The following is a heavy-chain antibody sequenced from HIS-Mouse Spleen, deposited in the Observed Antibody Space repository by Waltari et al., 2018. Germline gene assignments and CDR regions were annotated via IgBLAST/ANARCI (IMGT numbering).Heavy chain of an antibody. J-gene: IGHJ4*02. CDR2: ISYDGSNK. Sequence: QVQLVESGGGVVQPGRSLRLSCAASGFTFRSYGMHWVRQAPGKGLGWVAGISYDGSNKYYADSVKGRFTISRDNSKNTLYLQMNSLRAEDTAVYYCAKDKHHAFDYWGQGTLVTVSS. CDR1: GFTFRSYG. CDR3: AKDKHHAFDY. V-gene: IGHV3-30*18.